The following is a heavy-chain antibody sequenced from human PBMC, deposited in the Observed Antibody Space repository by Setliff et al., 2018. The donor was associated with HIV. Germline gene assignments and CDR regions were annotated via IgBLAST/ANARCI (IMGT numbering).Heavy chain of an antibody. V-gene: IGHV3-48*01. CDR1: GFTVSSNS. CDR3: ARSRAAGFDY. Sequence: GGSLRLSCAASGFTVSSNSMSWVRQAPGKGLEWVSYISSSSSTIYYADSVKGRFTISRDNAKNSLYLQMNSLRAEDTAVYYCARSRAAGFDYWGQGTLVTVSS. CDR2: ISSSSSTI. J-gene: IGHJ4*02. D-gene: IGHD6-13*01.